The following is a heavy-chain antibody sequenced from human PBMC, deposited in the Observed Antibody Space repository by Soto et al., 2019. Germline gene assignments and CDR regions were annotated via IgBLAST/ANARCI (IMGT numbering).Heavy chain of an antibody. Sequence: SETLSLTCTVSGGSISSYYWSWIRQPPGKGLEWIGYIYYSGSTNYNPSLKSRVTISVDTSKNQFSLKLSSVTAADTAVYYCARDEADEYFQHWGHGTLVTVSS. D-gene: IGHD2-15*01. CDR2: IYYSGST. V-gene: IGHV4-59*01. CDR3: ARDEADEYFQH. CDR1: GGSISSYY. J-gene: IGHJ1*01.